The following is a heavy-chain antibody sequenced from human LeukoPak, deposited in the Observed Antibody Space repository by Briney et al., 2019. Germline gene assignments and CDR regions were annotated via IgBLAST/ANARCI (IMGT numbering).Heavy chain of an antibody. D-gene: IGHD5-12*01. CDR1: GGSISSSSYY. CDR3: ARSPNSGYDPFDY. CDR2: IYYSGST. V-gene: IGHV4-39*01. Sequence: SETLSLTCTVSGGSISSSSYYWGWTRQPPGKGLEWIGSIYYSGSTYYNPSLKSRVTISVDTSENQFSLKLSSVTAADTAVYYCARSPNSGYDPFDYWGQGTLVTVSS. J-gene: IGHJ4*02.